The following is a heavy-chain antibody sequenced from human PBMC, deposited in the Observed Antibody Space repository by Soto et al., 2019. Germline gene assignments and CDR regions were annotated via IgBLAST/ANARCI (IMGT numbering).Heavy chain of an antibody. V-gene: IGHV4-34*01. D-gene: IGHD6-13*01. CDR2: INHSGST. J-gene: IGHJ5*02. Sequence: ASETLSLTRAVYGGSFSGYYWSWIRQPPGKGLEWIGEINHSGSTNYNPSLKSRVTISVDTSKNQFSLKLSSVTAADTAVYYCARGPIAAAGTGWFDPWGQGTLVTVSS. CDR1: GGSFSGYY. CDR3: ARGPIAAAGTGWFDP.